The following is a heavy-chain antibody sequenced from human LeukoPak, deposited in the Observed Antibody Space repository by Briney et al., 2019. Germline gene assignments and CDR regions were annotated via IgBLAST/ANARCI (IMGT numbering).Heavy chain of an antibody. J-gene: IGHJ4*02. Sequence: GGSLRLSCAASGFIFNNAWMSWVRQAPGKGLEWVGRIQSKTDGGTTDYAAPVKGRFTISRDDSKNTLYLQMNSLKTEDTAVYYCATFNGYSSNFYKYWGQGTLVTVSS. CDR3: ATFNGYSSNFYKY. CDR2: IQSKTDGGTT. V-gene: IGHV3-15*05. CDR1: GFIFNNAW. D-gene: IGHD6-13*01.